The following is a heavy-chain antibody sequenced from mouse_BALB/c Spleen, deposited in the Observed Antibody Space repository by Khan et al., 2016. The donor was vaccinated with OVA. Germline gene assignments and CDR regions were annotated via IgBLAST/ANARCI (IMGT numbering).Heavy chain of an antibody. V-gene: IGHV1-77*01. D-gene: IGHD1-1*01. CDR2: IYPGSGSA. CDR3: ARSYDGAWFAY. CDR1: GYTFSDYV. J-gene: IGHJ3*01. Sequence: QVQLQQSGPELVKPGASVQMSCKASGYTFSDYVISWVKLRAGQGLEWIGEIYPGSGSAYYNEKFKGKATLTADKSSNTAYMQLSSLKSEDSAVCFWARSYDGAWFAYWGQGTLVTVS.